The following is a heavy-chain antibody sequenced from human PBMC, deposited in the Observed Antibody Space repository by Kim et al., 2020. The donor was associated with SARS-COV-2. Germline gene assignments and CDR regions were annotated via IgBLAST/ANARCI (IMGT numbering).Heavy chain of an antibody. V-gene: IGHV3-74*01. CDR1: GFSFSEWW. J-gene: IGHJ4*02. Sequence: GGSLRLSCAASGFSFSEWWMDWVRQAPGKGPEWVARIDNDGTTTLYADSVKGRFTISRDNSKNTLYLQMTGLRADDTGVYYCTRGPFWGQGTLVTLSS. CDR2: IDNDGTTT. CDR3: TRGPF.